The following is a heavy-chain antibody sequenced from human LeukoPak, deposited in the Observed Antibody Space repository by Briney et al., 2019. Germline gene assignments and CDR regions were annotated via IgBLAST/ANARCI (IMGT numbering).Heavy chain of an antibody. V-gene: IGHV3-11*04. Sequence: GGSLRLSCAASGFTFSDYYMSWIRQAPGKGLEWVSYISSGSTIYYADSVKGRFTISRDNAKNSLYLQMNSLRVEDTAVYYCARDKVTYWGQGILVTVSS. CDR1: GFTFSDYY. CDR3: ARDKVTY. J-gene: IGHJ4*02. CDR2: ISSGSTI.